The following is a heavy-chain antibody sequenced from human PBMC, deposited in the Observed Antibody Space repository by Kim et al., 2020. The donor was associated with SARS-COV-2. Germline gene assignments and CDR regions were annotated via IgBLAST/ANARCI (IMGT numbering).Heavy chain of an antibody. D-gene: IGHD3-10*01. CDR2: INGGNGNT. J-gene: IGHJ5*02. CDR1: GYTFTSYV. Sequence: ASVKVSCKASGYTFTSYVMHWVRQAPGQRLEWMGWINGGNGNTKYSQNFQGRVTITRDTSASTAYMELSSLRSEDTSVYYCARGLYYYGSGSYYNWFDPWGQGTLVTVSS. V-gene: IGHV1-3*01. CDR3: ARGLYYYGSGSYYNWFDP.